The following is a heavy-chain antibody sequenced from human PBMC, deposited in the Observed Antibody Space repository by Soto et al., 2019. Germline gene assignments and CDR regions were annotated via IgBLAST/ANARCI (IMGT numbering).Heavy chain of an antibody. Sequence: SVKVSCKASGGTFSSYAISWVRQAPGQGLEWMGGIIPIFGTANYAQKFQGRVTITADESTSTAYMELSSLRSEDTAVYYCARGGSSGWYRYGMDVWGQGTTVTVSS. CDR1: GGTFSSYA. V-gene: IGHV1-69*13. CDR2: IIPIFGTA. J-gene: IGHJ6*02. D-gene: IGHD6-19*01. CDR3: ARGGSSGWYRYGMDV.